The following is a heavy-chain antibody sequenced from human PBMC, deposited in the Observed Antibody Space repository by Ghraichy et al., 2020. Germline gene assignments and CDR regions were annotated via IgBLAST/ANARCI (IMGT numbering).Heavy chain of an antibody. CDR2: ISSGSSYT. D-gene: IGHD1-1*01. Sequence: GGSLRLSCAASGFTFSDYYMNWIRQAPGKGLEWVSYISSGSSYTNYVDSVKGRFTISRDNAKNSLYLQINSLRAEDTAVYYCATSYNWRVDYWGQGTLVTVSS. CDR1: GFTFSDYY. J-gene: IGHJ4*02. CDR3: ATSYNWRVDY. V-gene: IGHV3-11*03.